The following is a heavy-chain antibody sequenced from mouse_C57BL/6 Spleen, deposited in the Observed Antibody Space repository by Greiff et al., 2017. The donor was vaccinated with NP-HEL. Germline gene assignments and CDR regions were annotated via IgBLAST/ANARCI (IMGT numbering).Heavy chain of an antibody. V-gene: IGHV14-2*01. CDR3: VSYYYGSSIFFAY. J-gene: IGHJ3*01. CDR1: GFNIKDYY. Sequence: VQLQQSGAELVKPGASVKLSCTASGFNIKDYYMHWVKQRTEQGLEWIGRIDPEDGETKYAPKFQGKATITADTSSNTAYLQLSSLTSEDTAVYYCVSYYYGSSIFFAYWGQGTLVTVSA. CDR2: IDPEDGET. D-gene: IGHD1-1*01.